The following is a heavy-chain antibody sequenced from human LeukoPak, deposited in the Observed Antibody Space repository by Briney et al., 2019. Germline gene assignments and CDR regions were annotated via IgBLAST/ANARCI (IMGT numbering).Heavy chain of an antibody. D-gene: IGHD3-22*01. J-gene: IGHJ4*02. CDR1: GYSISSGYD. CDR3: ARLGAYYYDSSGYYYNRYFDY. V-gene: IGHV4-38-2*01. CDR2: IYHSGST. Sequence: SEPLSLTCAVSGYSISSGYDWGWIRQTPEKGLERTGSIYHSGSTYYNPSLKSRFTISVDTSKNQFSLKMTSVTAADTAVYYCARLGAYYYDSSGYYYNRYFDYWGQGTLVTVSS.